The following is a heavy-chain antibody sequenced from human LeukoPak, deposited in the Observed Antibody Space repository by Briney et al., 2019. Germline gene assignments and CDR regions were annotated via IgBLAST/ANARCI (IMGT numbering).Heavy chain of an antibody. D-gene: IGHD3-22*01. Sequence: SETLSLTCAVYGGSFSGYYWSWIRQSPGKGLEWIGEINHSGSTNYNPSLKSRVTISVHTSKNQFSLKLSSVTAADTAVYYCARSSEGRYYYDSSGFSYYYYYMDVWGKGTTVTISS. J-gene: IGHJ6*03. V-gene: IGHV4-34*01. CDR3: ARSSEGRYYYDSSGFSYYYYYMDV. CDR1: GGSFSGYY. CDR2: INHSGST.